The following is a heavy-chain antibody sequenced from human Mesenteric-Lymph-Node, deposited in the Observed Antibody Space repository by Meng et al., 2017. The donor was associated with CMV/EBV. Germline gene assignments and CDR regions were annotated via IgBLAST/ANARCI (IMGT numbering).Heavy chain of an antibody. V-gene: IGHV3-21*01. CDR2: ISKSSSYI. CDR1: RFTFSSYN. CDR3: ARGKDLDV. J-gene: IGHJ6*02. D-gene: IGHD2-15*01. Sequence: GESLKISCAASRFTFSSYNMNWVRQAPGKGLEWVSSISKSSSYIYYADSVKGRFTISRDNAKNSLYLQMNILRADDTAVYYCARGKDLDVWGQGTTVTVSS.